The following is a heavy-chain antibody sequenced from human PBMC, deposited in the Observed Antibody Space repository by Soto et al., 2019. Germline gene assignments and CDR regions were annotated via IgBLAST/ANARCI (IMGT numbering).Heavy chain of an antibody. CDR3: ARRSFGSSRSFDL. V-gene: IGHV3-23*01. Sequence: GGSLRLSCAASGFAFSSHPMSWVRQAPERGLEWVSGISDGGDLTYNADSVKGRFTISRDNSKNILFLQMNSLRAEDTALYYCARRSFGSSRSFDLWGQGTMVTVSS. D-gene: IGHD6-6*01. CDR2: ISDGGDLT. J-gene: IGHJ3*01. CDR1: GFAFSSHP.